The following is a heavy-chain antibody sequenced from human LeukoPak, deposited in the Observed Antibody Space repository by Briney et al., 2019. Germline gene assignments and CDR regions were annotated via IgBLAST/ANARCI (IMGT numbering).Heavy chain of an antibody. V-gene: IGHV3-23*01. J-gene: IGHJ6*03. Sequence: RGSLRLSCAASGFTFSSYAMSWVRQAPGKGLEWVSAISGSGGSTYYADSVKGRFTISRDNSKNTLYLQMNSLRAEDTAVYYCAKDRGAYYYYMDVWGKGTTVTVSS. CDR1: GFTFSSYA. CDR2: ISGSGGST. D-gene: IGHD1-26*01. CDR3: AKDRGAYYYYMDV.